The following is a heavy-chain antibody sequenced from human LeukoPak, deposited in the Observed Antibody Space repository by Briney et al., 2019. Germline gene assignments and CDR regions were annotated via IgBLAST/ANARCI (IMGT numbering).Heavy chain of an antibody. CDR3: ARDMNTRVTPISYAFDL. Sequence: PGGSLRLSCAASGFTFTYYSFSWVRQAPGKGLEWLSFISGSTDSIYYADSVKGRFTISRDDSKNMVYLQMNSLRGEDTAVYYCARDMNTRVTPISYAFDLWGQGTMVTVSS. J-gene: IGHJ3*01. CDR1: GFTFTYYS. D-gene: IGHD4-23*01. CDR2: ISGSTDSI. V-gene: IGHV3-48*01.